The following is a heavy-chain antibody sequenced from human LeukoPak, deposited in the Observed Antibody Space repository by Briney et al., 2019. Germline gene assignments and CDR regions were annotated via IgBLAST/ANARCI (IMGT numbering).Heavy chain of an antibody. Sequence: GGSLRLSCAASGFTFSSYWXNWVRQAPGKGLEWVANINGDGRDKYYVGSVRGRFTISRDNADNALYLQMNSLRGDDTAVYYCARGVDSAIDWWGQGTLVTVSS. J-gene: IGHJ4*02. V-gene: IGHV3-7*01. CDR2: INGDGRDK. CDR1: GFTFSSYW. D-gene: IGHD3-9*01. CDR3: ARGVDSAIDW.